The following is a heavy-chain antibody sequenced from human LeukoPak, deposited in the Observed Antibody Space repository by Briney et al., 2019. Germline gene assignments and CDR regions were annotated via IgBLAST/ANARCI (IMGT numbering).Heavy chain of an antibody. V-gene: IGHV4-31*03. CDR3: ARSHGSGGRGGFDY. J-gene: IGHJ4*02. CDR1: DGSISSGGYY. CDR2: IYYSGST. D-gene: IGHD2-15*01. Sequence: SETLSLTCTVSDGSISSGGYYWSWIRQHPGKGLEWIGYIYYSGSTYYNPSLKSRVTISVDTSKNQFSLKLSSVTAADTAVYYCARSHGSGGRGGFDYWGQGTLVTVSS.